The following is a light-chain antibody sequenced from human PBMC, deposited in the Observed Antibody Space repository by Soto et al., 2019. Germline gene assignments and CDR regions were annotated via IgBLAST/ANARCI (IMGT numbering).Light chain of an antibody. J-gene: IGKJ5*01. Sequence: DIQLTQTPSTLSASIGDRVTITCRASQSLSGWLAWYQQTPGKAPKLLISDAFRLESGVPSRFRGSGSGTEFSLTISSLQPDDFATYYCQQYSTFPVTFGQGTRLEIK. CDR3: QQYSTFPVT. CDR2: DAF. CDR1: QSLSGW. V-gene: IGKV1-5*01.